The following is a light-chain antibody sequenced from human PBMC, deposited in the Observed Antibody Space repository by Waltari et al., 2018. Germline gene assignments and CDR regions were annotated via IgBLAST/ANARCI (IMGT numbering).Light chain of an antibody. CDR1: RSVSRT. CDR2: GAS. V-gene: IGKV3-20*01. Sequence: SNRASRSVSRTLAWDQQKPCQAPSLHIFGASSRATVIPDRFSGSGSGTDFSLTISRLEPEDFAVYYCQHYVSLPATFGQGTKVEIK. J-gene: IGKJ1*01. CDR3: QHYVSLPAT.